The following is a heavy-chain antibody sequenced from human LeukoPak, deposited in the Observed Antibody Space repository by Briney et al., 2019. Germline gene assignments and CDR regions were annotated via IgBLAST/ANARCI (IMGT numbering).Heavy chain of an antibody. J-gene: IGHJ4*02. Sequence: GGSLRLSCAASGFPFRNYDMHWVRQATGKGLEWVSAIDTVGDTYYPVSVKGRFTISRENAKNSLYLQMNSLRAGDTAVYYCARVSSGGRESIYFDSWGQGTLVTVSS. V-gene: IGHV3-13*01. D-gene: IGHD1-26*01. CDR1: GFPFRNYD. CDR2: IDTVGDT. CDR3: ARVSSGGRESIYFDS.